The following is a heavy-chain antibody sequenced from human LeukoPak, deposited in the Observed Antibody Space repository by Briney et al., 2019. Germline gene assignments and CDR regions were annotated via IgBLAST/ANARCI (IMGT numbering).Heavy chain of an antibody. CDR1: GGSFSGYY. D-gene: IGHD5-18*01. CDR3: ARGSRYSYGYVPINYYYYMDV. Sequence: PSETLSPTCAVYGGSFSGYYWSWIRQPPGKGLEWIGEINHSGSTNYNPSLKSRVTISVDTSKNQFSLKLSSVTAADTAVYYCARGSRYSYGYVPINYYYYMDVWGKGTTVTVSS. J-gene: IGHJ6*03. V-gene: IGHV4-34*01. CDR2: INHSGST.